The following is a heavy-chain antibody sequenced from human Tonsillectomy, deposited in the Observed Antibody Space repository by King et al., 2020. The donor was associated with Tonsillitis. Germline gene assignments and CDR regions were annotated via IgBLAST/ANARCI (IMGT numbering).Heavy chain of an antibody. Sequence: VQLVESGGGVVQPGRSLRPSCAASGFTFSSYGMHWVRQAPGKGLEWVAVISYDGSNKYYADSVKGRFIISRDNSKNTLYLQMNSLRAEDTAVYYCATRPRGLGYYFDYWGQGTLVTVSS. CDR1: GFTFSSYG. V-gene: IGHV3-30*03. CDR3: ATRPRGLGYYFDY. J-gene: IGHJ4*02. D-gene: IGHD6-19*01. CDR2: ISYDGSNK.